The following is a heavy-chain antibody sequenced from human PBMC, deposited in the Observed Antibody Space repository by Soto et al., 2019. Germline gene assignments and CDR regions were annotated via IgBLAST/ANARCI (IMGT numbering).Heavy chain of an antibody. D-gene: IGHD5-12*01. CDR2: IIPFFKTA. V-gene: IGHV1-69*12. CDR1: GGTFSSYT. CDR3: ASWASGWLQSGGGGEY. J-gene: IGHJ4*02. Sequence: QVQLVQSGAEVKKPGSSVKVSCKASGGTFSSYTISWVRQAPGQGLEWMGGIIPFFKTAKYAQKFQGRVTITADESTNTADMELSSLTSEDTAVYYCASWASGWLQSGGGGEYWGQGTLVTVSS.